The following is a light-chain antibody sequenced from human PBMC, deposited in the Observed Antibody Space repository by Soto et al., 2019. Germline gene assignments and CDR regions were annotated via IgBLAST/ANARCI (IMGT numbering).Light chain of an antibody. Sequence: EILLTQSPATVSLSPGERATLSCMASQSVNNYLAWYQQRPGQAPRLLIYDSSNRATGIPARFSGSGSGTDFTLTITSLEPEDFAVYYCQQRGSWPLTFGGGTKVEIK. CDR3: QQRGSWPLT. J-gene: IGKJ4*01. CDR1: QSVNNY. CDR2: DSS. V-gene: IGKV3-11*01.